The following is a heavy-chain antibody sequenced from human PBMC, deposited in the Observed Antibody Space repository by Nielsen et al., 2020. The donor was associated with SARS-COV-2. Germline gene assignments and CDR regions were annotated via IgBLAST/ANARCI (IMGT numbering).Heavy chain of an antibody. V-gene: IGHV4-59*13. Sequence: PGKGLEWIGYIYYSGSTNYNPSLKSRVTISVDTSKNQFSLKLSSVTAADTAVYYCARVHYYGSGSRRPYYYGMDVWGQGTTVTVSS. CDR2: IYYSGST. CDR3: ARVHYYGSGSRRPYYYGMDV. J-gene: IGHJ6*02. D-gene: IGHD3-10*01.